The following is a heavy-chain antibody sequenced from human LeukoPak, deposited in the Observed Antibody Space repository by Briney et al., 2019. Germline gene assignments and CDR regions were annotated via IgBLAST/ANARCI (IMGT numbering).Heavy chain of an antibody. V-gene: IGHV3-11*04. CDR1: GFTFSDYY. D-gene: IGHD6-19*01. J-gene: IGHJ4*02. CDR3: ARVLTSGWYQSPNDY. Sequence: GGSLRLSCAASGFTFSDYYMSWIRQAPGKGLEWVSYISSSGSTIYYADSVKGRFTISRDNAKNSLYLQMNSLRAEDTAVYYCARVLTSGWYQSPNDYWGQGTLVTVSS. CDR2: ISSSGSTI.